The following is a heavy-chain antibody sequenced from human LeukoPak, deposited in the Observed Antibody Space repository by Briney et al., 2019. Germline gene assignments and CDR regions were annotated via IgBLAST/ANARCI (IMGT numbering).Heavy chain of an antibody. Sequence: SVKVSCKASGYTFTSYAMHWVRQAPGQGLEWMGGITPIFGTANFAQKFQGRVSITADESTSTAFMELSSLRSEDTAVYYCAREWGLESSGYYYAYWGQGTLVTVSS. CDR1: GYTFTSYA. J-gene: IGHJ4*02. CDR3: AREWGLESSGYYYAY. CDR2: ITPIFGTA. D-gene: IGHD3-22*01. V-gene: IGHV1-69*13.